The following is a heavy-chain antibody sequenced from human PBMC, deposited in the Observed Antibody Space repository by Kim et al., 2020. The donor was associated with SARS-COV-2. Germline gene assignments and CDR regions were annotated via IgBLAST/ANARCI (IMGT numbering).Heavy chain of an antibody. CDR2: IWYDGSNK. J-gene: IGHJ4*01. D-gene: IGHD6-13*01. Sequence: GGSLRLSCAASGFTFSSYGMHWVRQAPGKGLEWVAVIWYDGSNKYYADSVKGRFTISRDNSKNTLYLQMNSLRAEDKAGYYCTRDGEREQELVRGVDYWG. CDR1: GFTFSSYG. V-gene: IGHV3-33*01. CDR3: TRDGEREQELVRGVDY.